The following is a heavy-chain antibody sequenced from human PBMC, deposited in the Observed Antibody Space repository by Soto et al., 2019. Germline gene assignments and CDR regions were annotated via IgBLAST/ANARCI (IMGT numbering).Heavy chain of an antibody. D-gene: IGHD3-16*02. Sequence: EVQLVESGGGLVKPGGSLRLSCAASGFTFSNAWMNWVRQAPGKGLEWVGRIKSKTDGGTTDYAAPVKGRFTISRDDSKNTLYQQMNSLKTEDTAVYYCTTDSPYDYVWGSYLRYWGQGTLVTVSS. CDR1: GFTFSNAW. V-gene: IGHV3-15*07. CDR3: TTDSPYDYVWGSYLRY. CDR2: IKSKTDGGTT. J-gene: IGHJ4*02.